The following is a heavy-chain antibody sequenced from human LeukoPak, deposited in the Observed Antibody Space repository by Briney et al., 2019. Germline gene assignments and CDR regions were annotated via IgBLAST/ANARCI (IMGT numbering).Heavy chain of an antibody. Sequence: ASLKVSCKASGGTFSSYAISWVRQAPGQGLAWMGRIIPIFGRANYAQKFQCRVTITTDESTSTAYMELSSLRSDDTAVYYCASEMATIISAPDYWGQGTLVTVSS. V-gene: IGHV1-69*05. CDR1: GGTFSSYA. J-gene: IGHJ4*02. CDR2: IIPIFGRA. CDR3: ASEMATIISAPDY. D-gene: IGHD5-24*01.